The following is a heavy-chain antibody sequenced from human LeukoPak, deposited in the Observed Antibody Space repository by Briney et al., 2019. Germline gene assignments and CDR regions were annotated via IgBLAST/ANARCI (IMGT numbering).Heavy chain of an antibody. CDR3: ARRRYYDSSGYLD. D-gene: IGHD3-22*01. Sequence: SETLSLTCAVYGGSFGGYYWSWIRQPPGKGLEWIGTTYYSGRTYYSPSLKSRVTISVDTSNNQFSLNLSSVTAADTALYFCARRRYYDSSGYLDWGQGTLVTVSS. CDR2: TYYSGRT. CDR1: GGSFGGYY. V-gene: IGHV4-34*01. J-gene: IGHJ1*01.